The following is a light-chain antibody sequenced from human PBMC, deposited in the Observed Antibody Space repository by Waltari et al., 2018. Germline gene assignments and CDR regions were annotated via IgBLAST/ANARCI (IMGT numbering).Light chain of an antibody. CDR2: KAS. CDR1: QSISTW. Sequence: DIQMTLSPSTLSASVGDIVTLTCRASQSISTWLPWYQQKPGRAPKLLIYKASSLESGVPSRFSGSGSGTEFTLTISSLQPDDFATYYCQQYSSFPRTFGQGTKVEIK. J-gene: IGKJ1*01. V-gene: IGKV1-5*03. CDR3: QQYSSFPRT.